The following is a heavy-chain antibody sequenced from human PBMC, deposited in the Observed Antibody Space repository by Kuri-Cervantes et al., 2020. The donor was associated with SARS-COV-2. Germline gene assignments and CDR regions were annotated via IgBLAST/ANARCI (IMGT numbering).Heavy chain of an antibody. D-gene: IGHD3-22*01. CDR2: INHSGRT. V-gene: IGHV4-34*01. CDR3: ARHVVEYYDSSGYFRGWGY. CDR1: GGSFNYYS. Sequence: SQTLSLTGAVYGGSFNYYSWSWIRQPPGKGLEWIGEINHSGRTNYNPSLKSRVTISVDTSKNQFSLKLTSVTAADTAVYYCARHVVEYYDSSGYFRGWGYWGQGTLVTVSS. J-gene: IGHJ4*02.